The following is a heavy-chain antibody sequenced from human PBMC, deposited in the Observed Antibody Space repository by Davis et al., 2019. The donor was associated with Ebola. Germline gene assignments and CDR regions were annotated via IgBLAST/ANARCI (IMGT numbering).Heavy chain of an antibody. CDR3: ARCTYNWNYDYYYYYMDV. CDR1: GGSISSYY. V-gene: IGHV4-59*08. CDR2: IYYSGST. J-gene: IGHJ6*03. Sequence: PSETLSLTCTVSGGSISSYYWSWIRQPPGKGLEWIGYIYYSGSTNYNPSLKSRVTISVDTSKNQFSLKLSSVTAADTAVYYCARCTYNWNYDYYYYYMDVWGKGTTVTVSS. D-gene: IGHD1-7*01.